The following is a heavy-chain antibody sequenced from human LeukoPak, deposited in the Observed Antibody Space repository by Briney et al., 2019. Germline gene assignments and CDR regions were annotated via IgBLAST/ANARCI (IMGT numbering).Heavy chain of an antibody. CDR3: ARGGGTSRYYYYGMDV. CDR2: INTDEQTT. Sequence: SGGSLRLSCAASGFTFNNYWMHWVRQAPGKGLVWVSRINTDEQTTSYADSVKGRFSISRDNAKNTLYLQMNSLRAEDTAVYYCARGGGTSRYYYYGMDVWGQGTTVTVSS. V-gene: IGHV3-74*01. CDR1: GFTFNNYW. J-gene: IGHJ6*02. D-gene: IGHD2-2*01.